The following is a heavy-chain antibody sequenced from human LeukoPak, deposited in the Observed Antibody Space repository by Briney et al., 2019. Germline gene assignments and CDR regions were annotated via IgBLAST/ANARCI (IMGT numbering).Heavy chain of an antibody. D-gene: IGHD6-13*01. CDR3: TTERQLVIGQLEYFQH. CDR1: GFTFSDHY. Sequence: PGGSLRLSCAASGFTFSDHYMDWVRQAPGKGLEWVGRTRNKANSYTTEYAASVKGRFTISRDDSKTTLFLQMNSLKTEDTAVYYCTTERQLVIGQLEYFQHWGQGTLVTVSS. V-gene: IGHV3-72*01. J-gene: IGHJ1*01. CDR2: TRNKANSYTT.